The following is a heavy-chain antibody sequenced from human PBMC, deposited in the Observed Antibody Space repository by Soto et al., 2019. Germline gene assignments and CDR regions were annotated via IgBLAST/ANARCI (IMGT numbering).Heavy chain of an antibody. V-gene: IGHV4-59*08. Sequence: SETLSLTCSVSGGSVTSHHLSRIRQPPGKGLEWIGNIYYSGSTNYNPSLKSRVTISVDTSKNQFSLKLSSVTAADTAVYYCAALARGSYWGGESGFDYWGQGTLDTVSS. CDR1: GGSVTSHH. J-gene: IGHJ4*02. CDR3: AALARGSYWGGESGFDY. CDR2: IYYSGST. D-gene: IGHD1-26*01.